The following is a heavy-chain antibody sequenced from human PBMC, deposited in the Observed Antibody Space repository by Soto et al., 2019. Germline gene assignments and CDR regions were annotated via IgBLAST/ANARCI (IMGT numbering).Heavy chain of an antibody. V-gene: IGHV3-30*18. Sequence: QVHLVESGGGVVQPGRSLRLACAVSGFRFSDYGMHWVRQAPGKGLEWVAVISNDGSKKYYGDSVQGRFTISRDDSKSTVYVQMDSLKPEDTAVYYCAKTRRGYDMFFYSLDVWGQGTTVTVSS. CDR3: AKTRRGYDMFFYSLDV. CDR1: GFRFSDYG. CDR2: ISNDGSKK. D-gene: IGHD5-12*01. J-gene: IGHJ6*02.